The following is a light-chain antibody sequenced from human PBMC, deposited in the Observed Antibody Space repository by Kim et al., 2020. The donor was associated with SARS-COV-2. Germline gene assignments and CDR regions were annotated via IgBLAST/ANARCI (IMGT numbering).Light chain of an antibody. CDR1: SSEVGGYNY. Sequence: GQPVTTSCPGTSSEVGGYNYVSWYQQHPGKAPKLVIYEVSKRPSGVPDRFSGSKSGNTASLTVSGLQAEDEADYYCSSYAGSSLYVFGTGTKVTVL. V-gene: IGLV2-8*01. J-gene: IGLJ1*01. CDR3: SSYAGSSLYV. CDR2: EVS.